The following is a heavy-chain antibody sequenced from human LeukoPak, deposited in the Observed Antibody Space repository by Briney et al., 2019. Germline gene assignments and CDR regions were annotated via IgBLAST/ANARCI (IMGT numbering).Heavy chain of an antibody. D-gene: IGHD5-24*01. J-gene: IGHJ5*02. CDR1: GFTFSDYY. CDR3: ARETRWLQLPDWFDP. V-gene: IGHV3-11*04. CDR2: ISSSGSTI. Sequence: PGGSLRLSCAASGFTFSDYYMSWIRQAPGKGLEWVSYISSSGSTIYCADSVKGRFTISRDNAKNSLYLQMNSLRAEDTAVYYCARETRWLQLPDWFDPWGQGTLVTVSS.